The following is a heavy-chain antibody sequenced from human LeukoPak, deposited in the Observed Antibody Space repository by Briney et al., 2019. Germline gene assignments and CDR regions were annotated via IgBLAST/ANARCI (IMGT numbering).Heavy chain of an antibody. J-gene: IGHJ4*02. Sequence: PSETLSLTCTVSGGSISSSSYYWGWIRQPPGKGLEWIGSIYYSGSTYYNPSLKSRVTISVDTSKNQFTLKLSSVTAADTAVYYCAMGYCTNGVCYPMGAAFDYWGQGTLVTVSS. V-gene: IGHV4-39*01. CDR2: IYYSGST. D-gene: IGHD2-8*01. CDR1: GGSISSSSYY. CDR3: AMGYCTNGVCYPMGAAFDY.